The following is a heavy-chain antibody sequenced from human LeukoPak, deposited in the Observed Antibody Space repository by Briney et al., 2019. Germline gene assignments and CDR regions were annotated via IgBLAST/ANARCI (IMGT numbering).Heavy chain of an antibody. D-gene: IGHD2-8*01. CDR3: AAVDIVLMVYAITFFDY. J-gene: IGHJ4*02. Sequence: FGTANYAQKFQGRVTITADESTSTAYMELSSLRSEDTAVYYCAAVDIVLMVYAITFFDYWGQGTLVTVSS. V-gene: IGHV1-69*01. CDR2: FGTA.